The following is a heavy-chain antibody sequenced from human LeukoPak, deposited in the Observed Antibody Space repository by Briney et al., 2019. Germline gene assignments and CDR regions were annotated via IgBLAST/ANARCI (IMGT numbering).Heavy chain of an antibody. CDR3: AKWGDYDILTGYYVSDF. V-gene: IGHV3-23*01. J-gene: IGHJ4*02. CDR1: GVRLKSYA. CDR2: ITGSGDTT. D-gene: IGHD3-9*01. Sequence: QGPSWEASGVRLKSYAMSWAHQDQGKGLEWVSAITGSGDTTYYADSVKGRFTISRDNSKNTLYVEMNTLRAEDTAVYYCAKWGDYDILTGYYVSDFWGQGTLVTVSS.